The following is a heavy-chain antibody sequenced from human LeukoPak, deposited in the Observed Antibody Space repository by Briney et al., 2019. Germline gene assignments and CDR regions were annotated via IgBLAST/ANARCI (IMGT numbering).Heavy chain of an antibody. CDR2: ISGSGGST. Sequence: GGSLRLSCAASGFTFSSYAMSWVRQAPGKGLEWVSAISGSGGSTYYTDSVKGRFTISRDNSKNTLYLQMNSLRAEDTAVYYCAKSMVRGVIITGSYGMDVWGQGTTVTVSS. J-gene: IGHJ6*02. CDR1: GFTFSSYA. V-gene: IGHV3-23*01. D-gene: IGHD3-10*01. CDR3: AKSMVRGVIITGSYGMDV.